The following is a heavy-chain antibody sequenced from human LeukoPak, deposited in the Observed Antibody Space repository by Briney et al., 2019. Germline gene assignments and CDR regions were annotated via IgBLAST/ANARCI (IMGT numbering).Heavy chain of an antibody. CDR2: IYYSGST. Sequence: SETLSLTCTVSGGSISSYYWSWIRQPPGKGLEWIGYIYYSGSTNYNPSLKSRVTISVDTSKNQFSLKLSSVTAADTAVYYCASRRGGNYHDAFDIWGQGTMVTVSS. J-gene: IGHJ3*02. CDR1: GGSISSYY. CDR3: ASRRGGNYHDAFDI. D-gene: IGHD4-11*01. V-gene: IGHV4-59*01.